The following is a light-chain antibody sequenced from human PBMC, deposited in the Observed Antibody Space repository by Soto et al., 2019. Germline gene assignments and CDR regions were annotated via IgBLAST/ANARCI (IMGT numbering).Light chain of an antibody. J-gene: IGKJ5*01. CDR1: QSISTY. Sequence: EIVLTQSPATLSLSPGERATLSCRASQSISTYLTWYQQKPGQTPRLLIYDASHRATGIPARFSGSGSGTDFTLTISSLEPEDFAIYYCQHRYSWPIAFDQGARLEIK. CDR2: DAS. V-gene: IGKV3-11*01. CDR3: QHRYSWPIA.